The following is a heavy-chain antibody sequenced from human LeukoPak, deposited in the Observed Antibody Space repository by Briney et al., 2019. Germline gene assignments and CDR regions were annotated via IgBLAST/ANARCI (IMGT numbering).Heavy chain of an antibody. J-gene: IGHJ4*02. CDR2: INSDGTST. V-gene: IGHV3-74*01. CDR1: GFTFSTSW. Sequence: GGSLRLSCGASGFTFSTSWMHWVRQAPGKGLVCVSRINSDGTSTVYADSVKGRFTISRDNAKNTVYLQMSGLGVDDTAVYYCARDNYYSIDYWGQGTLVTVSS. CDR3: ARDNYYSIDY. D-gene: IGHD1-26*01.